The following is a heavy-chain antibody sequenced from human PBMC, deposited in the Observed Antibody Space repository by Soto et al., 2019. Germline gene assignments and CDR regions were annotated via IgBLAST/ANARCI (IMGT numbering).Heavy chain of an antibody. CDR1: GFTFSRYD. CDR2: IGTAGDT. Sequence: PGGSLRLSCAASGFTFSRYDMHGGRQATGKGLEWVSAIGTAGDTYYPGSVKGRFTISRENAKNSLYLQMNSLRAGDTAVYYCARGAARPYYYGMDVWGQGTTVTVSS. CDR3: ARGAARPYYYGMDV. J-gene: IGHJ6*02. D-gene: IGHD6-6*01. V-gene: IGHV3-13*01.